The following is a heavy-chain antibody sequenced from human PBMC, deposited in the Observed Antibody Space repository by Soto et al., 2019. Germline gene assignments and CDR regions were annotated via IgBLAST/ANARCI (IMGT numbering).Heavy chain of an antibody. D-gene: IGHD1-26*01. J-gene: IGHJ4*02. CDR3: SGGVGDAF. V-gene: IGHV3-7*04. CDR1: EYSVRRDW. CDR2: TNQDGGEK. Sequence: EVPLVESGGGSVQTGGSLRLSCAISEYSVRRDWMNWVRQAPGKGLEWVAHTNQDGGEKYYVDSVQGRFTISRDNAKKSLYLQMNNLRVEDTAVYYCSGGVGDAFWGQGTQVTVSS.